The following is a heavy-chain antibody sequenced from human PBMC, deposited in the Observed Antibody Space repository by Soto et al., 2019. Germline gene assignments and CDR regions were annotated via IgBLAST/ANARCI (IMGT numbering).Heavy chain of an antibody. CDR3: AKDEASYSLYYYYGMDV. Sequence: GGSLRLSCAASGFTVSSNYMSWVRQAPGEGLEWVSVIYSGGRTYYADSVKGRFTISRDNSKNTLYLQMNSLRAEDTAVYYCAKDEASYSLYYYYGMDVWGQGTTVTVSS. CDR2: IYSGGRT. J-gene: IGHJ6*02. V-gene: IGHV3-66*01. D-gene: IGHD3-10*01. CDR1: GFTVSSNY.